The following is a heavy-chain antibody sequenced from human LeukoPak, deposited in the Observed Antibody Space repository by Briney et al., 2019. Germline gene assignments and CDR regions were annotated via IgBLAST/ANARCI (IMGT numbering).Heavy chain of an antibody. CDR1: GGSISSYY. J-gene: IGHJ4*02. CDR2: IYYSGST. D-gene: IGHD4-17*01. CDR3: ARLAPDYGDSRIDY. Sequence: SETLSLTCTVSGGSISSYYWSWIRQPPGKGLEWIGYIYYSGSTNYNPSLKSRVTISVDTSKNQFSLKLSSVTAADTAVYYCARLAPDYGDSRIDYWGQGTLVTVSS. V-gene: IGHV4-59*08.